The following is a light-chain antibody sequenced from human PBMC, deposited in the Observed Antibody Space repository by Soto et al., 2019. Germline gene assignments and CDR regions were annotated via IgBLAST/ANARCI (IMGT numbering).Light chain of an antibody. Sequence: QSVLTQPPSVSAAPGQKVPISCSGSSSKIGNNYVSWYQQLPGTAPKLLIYDNNKRPSGIPDRFSGSKSGTSATLGITGLQTGDEADYYCGTWDSSLSANVFGTGTKVTVL. V-gene: IGLV1-51*01. J-gene: IGLJ1*01. CDR2: DNN. CDR1: SSKIGNNY. CDR3: GTWDSSLSANV.